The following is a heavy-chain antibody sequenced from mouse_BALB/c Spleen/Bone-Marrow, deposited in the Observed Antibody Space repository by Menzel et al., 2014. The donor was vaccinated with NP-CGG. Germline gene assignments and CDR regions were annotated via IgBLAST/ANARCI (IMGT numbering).Heavy chain of an antibody. V-gene: IGHV1-4*02. CDR3: ARGARTGAWFTY. CDR2: INPSSGYT. Sequence: VHLQQSGAELARPGASVKMSCKASGYTFTSYTIQWVKQRPGQGLEWIGYINPSSGYTDYNQKFKDKTTLAADKSSNTAYMQLTSLTSEDSAVYSCARGARTGAWFTYWGQGTLVTVSA. J-gene: IGHJ3*01. D-gene: IGHD4-1*01. CDR1: GYTFTSYT.